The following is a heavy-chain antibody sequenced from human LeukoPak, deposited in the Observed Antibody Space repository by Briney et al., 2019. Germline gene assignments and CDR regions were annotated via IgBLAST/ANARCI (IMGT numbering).Heavy chain of an antibody. D-gene: IGHD3-22*01. CDR3: ARGQGEDSSGYYPYYFDY. Sequence: SETLSLTCTVSGGSVSSGSDYWSWIRQPPGKGLEWIGEINHSGSTNYNPSLKSRVTISVDTSKNQFSLKLSSVTAADTAVYYCARGQGEDSSGYYPYYFDYWGQGTLVTVSS. CDR1: GGSVSSGSDY. J-gene: IGHJ4*02. CDR2: INHSGST. V-gene: IGHV4-39*07.